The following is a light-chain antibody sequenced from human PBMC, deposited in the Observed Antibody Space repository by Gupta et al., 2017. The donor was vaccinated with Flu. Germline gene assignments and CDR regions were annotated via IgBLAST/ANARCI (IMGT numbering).Light chain of an antibody. V-gene: IGLV2-11*01. CDR1: SSAVGGYNY. CDR2: DVT. Sequence: QSALTQPRSVSRSPGQSVAISCTGSSSAVGGYNYVSWYQQHPGKAPKVMIYDVTKRPSGVPDRFSGSKSGNTASLTISGLQAEDEADYYCCSYAGDFYVFGTGTKVTVL. J-gene: IGLJ1*01. CDR3: CSYAGDFYV.